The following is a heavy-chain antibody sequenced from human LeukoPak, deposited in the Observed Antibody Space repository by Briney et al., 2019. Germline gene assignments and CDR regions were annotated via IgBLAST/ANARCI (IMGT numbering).Heavy chain of an antibody. J-gene: IGHJ6*03. CDR2: ISPYNGNT. D-gene: IGHD2-8*02. CDR3: ASQLGGEEELVAYYMDV. V-gene: IGHV1-18*01. Sequence: ASVKVSCKASGYTFTSYGISWVRQAPGQGLEWMGWISPYNGNTNYAQKLQGTVTVTTDTSTSTAYMELRSLRSDDTAVYYCASQLGGEEELVAYYMDVWGKGTTVTVSS. CDR1: GYTFTSYG.